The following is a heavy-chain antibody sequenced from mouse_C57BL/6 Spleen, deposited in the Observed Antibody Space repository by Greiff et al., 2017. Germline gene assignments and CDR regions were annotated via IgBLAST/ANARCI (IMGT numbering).Heavy chain of an antibody. D-gene: IGHD2-1*01. CDR3: ARGVYGNYRYFDV. J-gene: IGHJ1*03. V-gene: IGHV1-80*01. CDR2: IYPGDGDT. CDR1: GYAFSSYW. Sequence: QVHVKQSGAELVKPGASVKISCKASGYAFSSYWMNWVKQRPGKGLEWIGQIYPGDGDTNYNGKFKGKATLTADKSSSTAYMQLSSLTSEDSAVYFGARGVYGNYRYFDVWGTGTTVTVSS.